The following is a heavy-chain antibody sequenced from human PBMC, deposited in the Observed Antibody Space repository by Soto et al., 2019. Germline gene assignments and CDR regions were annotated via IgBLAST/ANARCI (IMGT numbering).Heavy chain of an antibody. J-gene: IGHJ4*02. Sequence: EVQLLESGGGVVQPGGSLRLSCAASGFTFSSYAMSWVRQAPGKGLEWGSAISGSGGSTYYADSVKGRFTISRDNSKNTQYLQMNSLRAEDTAVYYCAKESTVTPDVDYWGQGTLVTVSS. D-gene: IGHD4-17*01. CDR2: ISGSGGST. CDR3: AKESTVTPDVDY. CDR1: GFTFSSYA. V-gene: IGHV3-23*01.